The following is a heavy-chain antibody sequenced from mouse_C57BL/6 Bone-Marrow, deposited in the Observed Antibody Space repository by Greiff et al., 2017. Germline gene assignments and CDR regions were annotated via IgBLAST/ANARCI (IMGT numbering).Heavy chain of an antibody. Sequence: VQLQQPGAELVMPGASVKLSCKASGYTFTSYWMHWVKQRPGQGLEWIGEIDPSDSYTNYNQKFTGKSTLTVDKSSSTAYMQLSSLTSEDSAVYYCARGASYYSNFYAMDYWGQGTSVTVSS. D-gene: IGHD2-5*01. V-gene: IGHV1-69*01. CDR2: IDPSDSYT. J-gene: IGHJ4*01. CDR1: GYTFTSYW. CDR3: ARGASYYSNFYAMDY.